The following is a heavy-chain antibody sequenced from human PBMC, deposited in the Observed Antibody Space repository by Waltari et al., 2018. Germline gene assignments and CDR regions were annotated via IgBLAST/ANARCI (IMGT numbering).Heavy chain of an antibody. J-gene: IGHJ4*02. V-gene: IGHV3-48*01. Sequence: EVQLVESGGALVQPGGSLRLSCAVSGFTFSSYSMNWVRQAPGKGPDGLAYSSSSGGTIYYADSVKGRVTISRDNAKNSLYLQMNSLRAEDTAVYYCARVRTGYSYGYSDYWGQGTLVTVSS. CDR1: GFTFSSYS. D-gene: IGHD5-18*01. CDR3: ARVRTGYSYGYSDY. CDR2: SSSSGGTI.